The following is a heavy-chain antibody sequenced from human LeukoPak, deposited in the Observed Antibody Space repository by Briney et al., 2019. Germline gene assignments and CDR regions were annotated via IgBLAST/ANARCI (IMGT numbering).Heavy chain of an antibody. J-gene: IGHJ4*02. CDR3: ARGLTYYYGSGNFDY. CDR2: ISYDGSNK. D-gene: IGHD3-10*01. Sequence: GGSLRLSCAASGFTFSSYWMSWVRQAPGKGLEWVAVISYDGSNKYYADSVKGRFTISRDNSKNTLYLQMNSLRAEDTAVYYCARGLTYYYGSGNFDYWGQGTLVTVPS. V-gene: IGHV3-30*03. CDR1: GFTFSSYW.